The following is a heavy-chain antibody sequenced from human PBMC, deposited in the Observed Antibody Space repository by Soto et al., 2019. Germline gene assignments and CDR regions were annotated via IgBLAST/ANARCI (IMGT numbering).Heavy chain of an antibody. CDR1: GFTFSSYG. CDR2: IWYDGSNK. Sequence: QVQLVESGGGVVQPGRSLRLSCAASGFTFSSYGMHWVRQAPGKGLEWVAVIWYDGSNKYYADSVKGRFTISRDNSKNTLYLQMNSLRAEDTAVYYCASGVAGIDWYFDLWGRGTLVTVSS. J-gene: IGHJ2*01. CDR3: ASGVAGIDWYFDL. V-gene: IGHV3-33*01. D-gene: IGHD6-19*01.